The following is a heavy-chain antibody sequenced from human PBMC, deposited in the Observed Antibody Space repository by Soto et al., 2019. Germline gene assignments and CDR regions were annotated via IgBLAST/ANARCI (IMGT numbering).Heavy chain of an antibody. J-gene: IGHJ6*02. V-gene: IGHV4-59*01. CDR1: GGSISSYY. CDR3: ARATVFGVVNYGMDV. CDR2: IYYSGST. Sequence: HSETLSLTCTGSGGSISSYYWSWIRPPPGKGLEWIGYIYYSGSTNYNPSLKSRVTISVDTSKNQFSLKLSSVTAADTAVYYCARATVFGVVNYGMDVWGQGTTVTVSS. D-gene: IGHD3-3*01.